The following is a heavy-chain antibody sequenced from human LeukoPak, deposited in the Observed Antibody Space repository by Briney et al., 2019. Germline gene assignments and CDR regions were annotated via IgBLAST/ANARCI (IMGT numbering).Heavy chain of an antibody. CDR2: INPNSGGT. CDR3: ASGGTTVTSLRYYYYYMDV. CDR1: GYTFTGYY. J-gene: IGHJ6*03. Sequence: ASVKVSCKASGYTFTGYYMHWVRQAPGQGLEWMGWINPNSGGTNYAQKFQGRVTMTRDTSISTAYMELSRLRSDDTAVYYCASGGTTVTSLRYYYYYMDVWGKGTTVTVSS. D-gene: IGHD4-17*01. V-gene: IGHV1-2*02.